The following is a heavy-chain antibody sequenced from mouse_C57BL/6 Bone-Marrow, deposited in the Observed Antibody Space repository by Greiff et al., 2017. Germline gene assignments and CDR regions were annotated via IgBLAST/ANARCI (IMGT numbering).Heavy chain of an antibody. J-gene: IGHJ2*01. CDR2: IDPSDSYT. CDR1: GYTFTSYW. D-gene: IGHD4-1*01. CDR3: ARPVGTSYYFDY. Sequence: QVHVKQPGAELVMPGASVKLSCKASGYTFTSYWMHWVKQRPGQGLEWIGEIDPSDSYTNYNQKFKGKSTLTVDKSSSTAYMQLGSLTSEDSAVYYCARPVGTSYYFDYWGQGTTLTVSS. V-gene: IGHV1-69*01.